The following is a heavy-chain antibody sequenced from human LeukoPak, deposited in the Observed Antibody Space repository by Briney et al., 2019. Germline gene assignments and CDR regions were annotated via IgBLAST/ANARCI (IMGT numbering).Heavy chain of an antibody. J-gene: IGHJ4*02. Sequence: SETLSLSCTVSGGSFSSYYWTWIRQPPGKGLEWIAYIDYSGNTNYSPSLKSRVTISVDTSRNQFSLKLSSVTAADTAVYYCARVGSWYYFDYWGQGTPVTVSS. CDR3: ARVGSWYYFDY. D-gene: IGHD6-19*01. CDR1: GGSFSSYY. CDR2: IDYSGNT. V-gene: IGHV4-59*01.